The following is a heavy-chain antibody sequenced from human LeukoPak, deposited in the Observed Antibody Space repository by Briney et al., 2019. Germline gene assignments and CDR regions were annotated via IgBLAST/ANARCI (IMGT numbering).Heavy chain of an antibody. D-gene: IGHD3-3*01. CDR1: GGSISSGSYY. J-gene: IGHJ4*02. Sequence: SETLSLTRTVSGGSISSGSYYWTWIRQPAGKGLGWIGRIYTSGSTTYNPSLKSRVTISVDTSKNQSSLKLNSVPAADTAVYYCARGEGYDFWSGYFRFGSFDYWGQGTLVTVSS. V-gene: IGHV4-61*02. CDR2: IYTSGST. CDR3: ARGEGYDFWSGYFRFGSFDY.